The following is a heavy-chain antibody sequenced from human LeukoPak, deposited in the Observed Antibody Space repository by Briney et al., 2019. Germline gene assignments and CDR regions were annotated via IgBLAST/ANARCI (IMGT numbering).Heavy chain of an antibody. CDR2: ISAYNGNT. CDR3: ARGEMATPFDP. CDR1: GGTFSSYA. J-gene: IGHJ5*02. V-gene: IGHV1-18*01. D-gene: IGHD5-24*01. Sequence: ASVKVSCKASGGTFSSYAISWVRQAPGQGLEWMGWISAYNGNTNYAQKLQGRVTMTTDTSTSTAYMELRSLRSDDTAVYYCARGEMATPFDPWGQGTLVTVSS.